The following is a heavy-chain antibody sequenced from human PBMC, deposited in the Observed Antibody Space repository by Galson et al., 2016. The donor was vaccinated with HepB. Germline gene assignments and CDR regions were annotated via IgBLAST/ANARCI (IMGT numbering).Heavy chain of an antibody. V-gene: IGHV3-30-3*01. CDR3: ARPRHYDFWSGYSD. D-gene: IGHD3-3*01. CDR1: GFNFRSYA. Sequence: SLRLSCAASGFNFRSYAMHWVRQAPGKGLEWVAVISYDGSSKYYADSVKGRFTISRDNSKSTLYVQMNSLRAEDTAVYYCARPRHYDFWSGYSDWGQGILVTVSS. J-gene: IGHJ4*02. CDR2: ISYDGSSK.